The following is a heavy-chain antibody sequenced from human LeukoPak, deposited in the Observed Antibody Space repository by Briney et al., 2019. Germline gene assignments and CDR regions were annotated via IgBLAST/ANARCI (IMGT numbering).Heavy chain of an antibody. CDR3: ARVAAAGRVD. D-gene: IGHD6-13*01. Sequence: GGSLRLSCAASGFTFSSYDMTWVRQAPGRGLEGVSSISSSSSYIYYTDSVKGRFTISRDNAKNSLYLQMNSLRAEDTAVYYCARVAAAGRVDWGQGTLVTVSS. J-gene: IGHJ4*02. CDR1: GFTFSSYD. V-gene: IGHV3-21*01. CDR2: ISSSSSYI.